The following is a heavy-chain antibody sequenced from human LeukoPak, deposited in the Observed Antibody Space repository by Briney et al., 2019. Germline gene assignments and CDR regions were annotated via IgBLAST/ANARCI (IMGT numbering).Heavy chain of an antibody. CDR3: AKSNGYGLIDI. V-gene: IGHV4-4*02. CDR2: IYHSGST. CDR1: GGSISSSNW. J-gene: IGHJ3*02. D-gene: IGHD3-22*01. Sequence: SETLSLTCAVSGGSISSSNWWSWVRQPPGKGLEWIGEIYHSGSTYYSPSLKSRVTISLDTSRNQFSLKLNSVTAADTAVYYCAKSNGYGLIDIWGQGTRVTVSS.